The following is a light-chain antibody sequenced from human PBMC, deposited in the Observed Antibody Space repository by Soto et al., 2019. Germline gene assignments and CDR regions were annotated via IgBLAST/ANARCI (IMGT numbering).Light chain of an antibody. J-gene: IGKJ5*01. Sequence: DIVMTQSPLSLPVTPGEPASISCRSSQSLLHSNGYNYLDWYLQKPGQSPQLMIYLGSNRASGVTDRISSIRPGTDFPLKISRVEAENVGVYYCMQALQTPFTFGQETRLEIK. CDR3: MQALQTPFT. CDR1: QSLLHSNGYNY. V-gene: IGKV2-28*01. CDR2: LGS.